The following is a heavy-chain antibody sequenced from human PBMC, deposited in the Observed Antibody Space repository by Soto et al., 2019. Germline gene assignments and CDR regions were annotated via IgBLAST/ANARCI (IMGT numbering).Heavy chain of an antibody. J-gene: IGHJ4*02. CDR3: ARESHYYDSRGYPDY. CDR1: GLSFSGSA. V-gene: IGHV3-23*01. D-gene: IGHD3-22*01. Sequence: GGSLRLSCAASGLSFSGSAMPWVRQAPGKGLEWVSAISGSGGSAYYADSVQGRFIISRDNSKNTLYLQMNSLRAEDTAVYYCARESHYYDSRGYPDYWGQGTLVTVSS. CDR2: ISGSGGSA.